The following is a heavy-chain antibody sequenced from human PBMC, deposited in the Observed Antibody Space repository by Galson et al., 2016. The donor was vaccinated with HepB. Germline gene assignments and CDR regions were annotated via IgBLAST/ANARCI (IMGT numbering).Heavy chain of an antibody. CDR1: GFTFSSYA. V-gene: IGHV3-23*01. Sequence: SLRLSCAASGFTFSSYAMTWVRQAPGKGLEWVSALAGSGGSTYYADSVKGRFTTSRDNSKNTLYLQMKSLRAEDTALYYCARERTKLEFDPWGQGTLVTVSS. D-gene: IGHD1-1*01. CDR3: ARERTKLEFDP. J-gene: IGHJ5*02. CDR2: LAGSGGST.